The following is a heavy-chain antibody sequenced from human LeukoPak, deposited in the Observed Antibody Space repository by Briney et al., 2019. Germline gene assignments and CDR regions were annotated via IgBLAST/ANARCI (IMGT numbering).Heavy chain of an antibody. Sequence: PSETLSLTCTVSGGSISSYYWSWIRQPPGKGLEWIGYIYYSGSTNYNPSLKSRVTISVDTSKNQFSLKLSSVTAADTAVYYCARGRGGFWSGYYFAYWGQGTLVTVSS. V-gene: IGHV4-59*01. CDR2: IYYSGST. J-gene: IGHJ4*02. D-gene: IGHD3-3*01. CDR3: ARGRGGFWSGYYFAY. CDR1: GGSISSYY.